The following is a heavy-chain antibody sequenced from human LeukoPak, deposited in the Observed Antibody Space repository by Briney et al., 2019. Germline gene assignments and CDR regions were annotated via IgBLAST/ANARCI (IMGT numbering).Heavy chain of an antibody. CDR3: ARETYNWNGRNALDI. CDR1: GFTFGSYS. CDR2: IYTGGPT. V-gene: IGHV3-53*01. D-gene: IGHD1-20*01. Sequence: PGRSLRLSCAASGFTFGSYSMNWVRQAPGKGLEWVSVIYTGGPTYYADSVKGRLTISRDISKNTLYLQMHSLRADDTAVYYCARETYNWNGRNALDIWGQGTMVTVSS. J-gene: IGHJ3*02.